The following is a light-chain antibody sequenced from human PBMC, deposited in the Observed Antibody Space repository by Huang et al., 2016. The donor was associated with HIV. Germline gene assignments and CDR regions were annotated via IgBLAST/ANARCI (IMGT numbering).Light chain of an antibody. J-gene: IGKJ2*01. CDR1: QSVSNN. CDR2: GAF. Sequence: EIVLTQSPATLSVSPGERATLACRASQSVSNNLAWFQQKPGQAPRLLIYGAFTRATGIPARCSGSGSGREFTLTISSLQSEDGAVDYCQQYDNWPPYTFGQGTKVESK. CDR3: QQYDNWPPYT. V-gene: IGKV3-15*01.